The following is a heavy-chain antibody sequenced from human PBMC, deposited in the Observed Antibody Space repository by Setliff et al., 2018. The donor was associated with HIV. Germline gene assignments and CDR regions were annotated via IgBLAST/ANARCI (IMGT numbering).Heavy chain of an antibody. CDR3: ARGHCSGTNCYGVDYYGMDV. CDR2: ISYSGYT. D-gene: IGHD2-2*01. J-gene: IGHJ6*02. V-gene: IGHV4-39*07. Sequence: SETLSLTCTVSGDTISSIDYYWGWIRQPPGEGLEWIGSISYSGYTYYNPSLKSRIIISVDLSKNQLSLELTSVTAADTAVYYCARGHCSGTNCYGVDYYGMDVWGQGTTVTVSS. CDR1: GDTISSIDYY.